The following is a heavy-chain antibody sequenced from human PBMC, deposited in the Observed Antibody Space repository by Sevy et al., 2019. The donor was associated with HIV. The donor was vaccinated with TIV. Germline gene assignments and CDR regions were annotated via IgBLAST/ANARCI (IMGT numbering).Heavy chain of an antibody. V-gene: IGHV1-18*01. CDR3: ARSFRLTGTTPCDY. CDR1: GYTFTSYG. J-gene: IGHJ4*02. CDR2: ISAYNGNT. D-gene: IGHD1-20*01. Sequence: ASVKVSCKASGYTFTSYGISWVRQAPGQGLEWMGWISAYNGNTNYAQKLQGRVTMTTDTSTSTAYMGLRSLRSDDTAVYYCARSFRLTGTTPCDYWGQGTLVTVSS.